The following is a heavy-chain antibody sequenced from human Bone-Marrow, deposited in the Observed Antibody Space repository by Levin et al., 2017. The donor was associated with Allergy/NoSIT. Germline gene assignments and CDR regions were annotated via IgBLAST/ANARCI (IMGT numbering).Heavy chain of an antibody. Sequence: SQTLSLTCTVSGGSIRNTIYYWGWIRQPPGKGLEWIGSIYYSGTTYYNPSLKSRVTISMDTSKNQFFLKLSSVTAADTSVYYCARTPSSGWDYWGQGILVTVSS. V-gene: IGHV4-39*01. CDR3: ARTPSSGWDY. CDR2: IYYSGTT. J-gene: IGHJ4*02. D-gene: IGHD6-19*01. CDR1: GGSIRNTIYY.